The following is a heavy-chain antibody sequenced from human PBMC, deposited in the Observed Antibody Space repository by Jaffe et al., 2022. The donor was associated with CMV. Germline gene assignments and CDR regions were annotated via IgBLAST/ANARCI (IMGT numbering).Heavy chain of an antibody. CDR2: IIPIFGTA. J-gene: IGHJ6*02. Sequence: QVQLVQSGAEVKKPGSSVKVSCKASGGTFSSYAISWVRQAPGQGLEWMGGIIPIFGTANYAQKFQGRVTITADESTSTAYMELSSLRSEDTAVYYCASRGYCSGGSCENRVLYGMDVWGQGTTVTVSS. CDR3: ASRGYCSGGSCENRVLYGMDV. V-gene: IGHV1-69*01. CDR1: GGTFSSYA. D-gene: IGHD2-15*01.